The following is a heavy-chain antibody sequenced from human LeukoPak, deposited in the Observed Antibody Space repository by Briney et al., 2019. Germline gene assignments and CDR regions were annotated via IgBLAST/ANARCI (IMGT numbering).Heavy chain of an antibody. J-gene: IGHJ4*02. CDR1: GFTFSSYW. CDR2: IKPDGSEK. CDR3: ARAGAGWELLHFDY. D-gene: IGHD1-26*01. Sequence: GGSLRLSCAASGFTFSSYWMSWVRQAPGKGLEWVANIKPDGSEKYYVDSVKGRFTISRDKAKNPLYLQMNSLRAEDTAVYYCARAGAGWELLHFDYWGEGTLVTVSS. V-gene: IGHV3-7*04.